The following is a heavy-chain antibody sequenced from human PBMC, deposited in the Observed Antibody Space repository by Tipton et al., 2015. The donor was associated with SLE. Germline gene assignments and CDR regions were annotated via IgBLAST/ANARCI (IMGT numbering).Heavy chain of an antibody. CDR3: AKGRGDYQLLYIAFDV. CDR1: GFTFSSFA. D-gene: IGHD2-2*02. J-gene: IGHJ3*01. CDR2: ISASGGST. V-gene: IGHV3-23*01. Sequence: GSLRLSCAASGFTFSSFAMGWVRQAPGRGLEWVSSISASGGSTYYTDSVKGRFTISRDNSRNTVYLQMNSLRADDTAVYYCAKGRGDYQLLYIAFDVWGQGTMVTVSS.